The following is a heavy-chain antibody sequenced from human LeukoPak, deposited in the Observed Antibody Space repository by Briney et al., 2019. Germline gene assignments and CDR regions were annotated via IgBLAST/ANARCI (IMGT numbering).Heavy chain of an antibody. D-gene: IGHD1-26*01. J-gene: IGHJ4*02. CDR3: ARAWSGSYPDY. Sequence: AGSLRLSSAASGFTFSGYSMNGVRQAPGKGLEGVSYISSSSGTIYYADSVKGRFTIYRDNSHTTLYLQMNSLRAEDTAVYYCARAWSGSYPDYWGQGTLVTVSS. CDR2: ISSSSGTI. CDR1: GFTFSGYS. V-gene: IGHV3-48*01.